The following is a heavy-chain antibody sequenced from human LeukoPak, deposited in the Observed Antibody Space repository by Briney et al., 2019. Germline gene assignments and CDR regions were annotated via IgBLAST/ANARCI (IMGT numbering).Heavy chain of an antibody. CDR3: ARPQSFYSYYGMDV. CDR2: ISYDGTNK. Sequence: PGGSLRLSCAASGFTFSYYAMHWVRQAPGKGLEWVAVISYDGTNKYYADSVKGRFTISRDSSKSTLYLQMNSLTAEDTGVYYCARPQSFYSYYGMDVWGQGTTVTVS. V-gene: IGHV3-30*04. J-gene: IGHJ6*02. CDR1: GFTFSYYA.